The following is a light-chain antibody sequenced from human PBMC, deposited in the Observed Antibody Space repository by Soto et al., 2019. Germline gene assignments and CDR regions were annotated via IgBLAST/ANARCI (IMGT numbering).Light chain of an antibody. J-gene: IGKJ5*01. CDR1: QSVSSN. V-gene: IGKV3-15*01. CDR3: QQRMNWPLT. CDR2: DTS. Sequence: EIVMTQSPATLSVSPGERATLSCRASQSVSSNLAWYQQKPGQAPRLLIYDTSTRATGIPARFSGSGSGTEFTLTISSLQSEDFAVYYCQQRMNWPLTFGQGTRLEIK.